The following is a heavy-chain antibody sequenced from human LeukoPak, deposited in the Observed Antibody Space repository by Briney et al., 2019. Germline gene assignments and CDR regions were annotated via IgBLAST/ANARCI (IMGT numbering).Heavy chain of an antibody. CDR1: GYTFTSYG. J-gene: IGHJ3*02. D-gene: IGHD2-2*01. CDR3: ARSLGYCSSTSCRGAFDI. Sequence: GASVKVSCKASGYTFTSYGISWVRQAPGQGLEWMGWISAYNGNTNYAQKLQGRVTMTTDTSTSTAYMELRSLRSDDTAVYYCARSLGYCSSTSCRGAFDIWGQGTMVTVSS. V-gene: IGHV1-18*01. CDR2: ISAYNGNT.